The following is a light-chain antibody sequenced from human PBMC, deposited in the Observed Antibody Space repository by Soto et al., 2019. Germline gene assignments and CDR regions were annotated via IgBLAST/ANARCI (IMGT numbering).Light chain of an antibody. V-gene: IGKV4-1*01. J-gene: IGKJ1*01. CDR1: RSVLWTPNSKNY. CDR2: WAS. CDR3: QQYYRTLWP. Sequence: DIVLTQSPDSLALSLGERATINCRSSRSVLWTPNSKNYLGWYQQRPGQPPKLLIKWASIRESGVPDRFSGSGSGTDFTLTIRSLQAEDVATYYCQQYYRTLWPFGQGTMVEIK.